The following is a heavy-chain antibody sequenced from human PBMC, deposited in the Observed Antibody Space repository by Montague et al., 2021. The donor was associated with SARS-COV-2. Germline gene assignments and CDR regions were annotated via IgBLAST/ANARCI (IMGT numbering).Heavy chain of an antibody. CDR2: FDPEDGET. CDR1: GYTLTELS. CDR3: VSGPAIFGVVIMSRGNGGYYFDY. D-gene: IGHD3-3*01. J-gene: IGHJ4*02. V-gene: IGHV1-24*01. Sequence: SVKVSCKVSGYTLTELSMHWVRQAPGNGLEWMGGFDPEDGETIYAQKFQGRVTMTEDTSTDTAYMELSSLRSEDTAVYYCVSGPAIFGVVIMSRGNGGYYFDYWGQGTLVTVSS.